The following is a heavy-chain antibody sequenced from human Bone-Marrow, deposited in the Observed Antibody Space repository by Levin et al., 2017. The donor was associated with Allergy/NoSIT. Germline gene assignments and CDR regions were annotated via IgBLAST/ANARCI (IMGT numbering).Heavy chain of an antibody. CDR3: ARGMGYCSSTSCYMDFFDY. V-gene: IGHV3-33*01. J-gene: IGHJ4*02. D-gene: IGHD2-2*02. CDR2: IWYDGSNK. CDR1: GFTFSSYG. Sequence: GESLKISCAASGFTFSSYGMHWVRQAPGKGLEWVAVIWYDGSNKYYADSVKGRFTISRDNSKNTLYLQMNSLRAEDTAVYYCARGMGYCSSTSCYMDFFDYWGQGTLVTVSS.